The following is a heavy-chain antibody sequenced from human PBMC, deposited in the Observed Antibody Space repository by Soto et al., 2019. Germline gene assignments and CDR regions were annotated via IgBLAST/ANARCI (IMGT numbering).Heavy chain of an antibody. Sequence: GGSLRLSCAASGFTFSSYGMHWVRQAPGKWLEWVAVIWYDGSNKYYADSVKGRFTISRDNSKNTLYLQMNSLRAEDTAVYYCARGGSGTLYYYYGMDVWGXGTTVNVSS. CDR3: ARGGSGTLYYYYGMDV. CDR1: GFTFSSYG. CDR2: IWYDGSNK. D-gene: IGHD3-10*01. J-gene: IGHJ6*02. V-gene: IGHV3-33*01.